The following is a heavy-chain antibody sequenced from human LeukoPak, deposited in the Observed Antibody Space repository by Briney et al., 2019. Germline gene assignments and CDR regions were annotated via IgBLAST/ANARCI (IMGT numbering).Heavy chain of an antibody. J-gene: IGHJ6*03. CDR1: GGSISSSNW. V-gene: IGHV4-4*02. D-gene: IGHD5-24*01. Sequence: SETLSLTCAVSGGSISSSNWWSWVRQPPGKGLEWIGEIYHSGSTNYNPSLKSRVTISVDTSKNQFSLKLSSVTAADTAAYYCARHDRLQKSAYYYYYMDVWGKGTTVTVSS. CDR2: IYHSGST. CDR3: ARHDRLQKSAYYYYYMDV.